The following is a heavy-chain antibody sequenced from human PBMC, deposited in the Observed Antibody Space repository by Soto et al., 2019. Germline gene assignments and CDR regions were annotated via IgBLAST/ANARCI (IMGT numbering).Heavy chain of an antibody. Sequence: QVQLVESGGGVVQPGRSLRLSCAASGFTFSSYVMHWVRQAPGEGLEWVALISHDEGNKHYADSVKGRFTISRDNSKNTLSLQVDSLRTEDTAVYYCAREDESSGSAGTFHHWGQGTLVTVST. V-gene: IGHV3-30-3*01. D-gene: IGHD3-22*01. CDR3: AREDESSGSAGTFHH. CDR1: GFTFSSYV. J-gene: IGHJ1*01. CDR2: ISHDEGNK.